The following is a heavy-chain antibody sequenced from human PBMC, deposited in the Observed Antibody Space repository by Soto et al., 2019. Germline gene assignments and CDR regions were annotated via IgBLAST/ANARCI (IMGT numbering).Heavy chain of an antibody. Sequence: GGSLRLSCVASGFTFSRYWMHWVRQAPGKGLVWVSRIKSDGSSTSYADSVKGRFTISRDNAKNTLYLQMNSLRAEDTAVYYCARGRDWYSSSSFDYWGQGTLVTVSS. D-gene: IGHD6-6*01. CDR3: ARGRDWYSSSSFDY. CDR2: IKSDGSST. J-gene: IGHJ4*02. CDR1: GFTFSRYW. V-gene: IGHV3-74*01.